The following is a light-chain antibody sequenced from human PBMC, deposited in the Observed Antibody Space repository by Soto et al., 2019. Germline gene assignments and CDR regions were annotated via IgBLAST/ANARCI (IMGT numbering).Light chain of an antibody. CDR2: DAS. CDR1: QSVSSY. V-gene: IGKV3-11*01. CDR3: QQRSNWPQT. J-gene: IGKJ2*01. Sequence: EIVLTQSPATLSLSPGERATLSCRASQSVSSYLAWYQQKPGQAPRLLIYDASNRATGIPARFSGSGSGTDFTLTISSLEPEDFAVYYWQQRSNWPQTFGQGTKLEIK.